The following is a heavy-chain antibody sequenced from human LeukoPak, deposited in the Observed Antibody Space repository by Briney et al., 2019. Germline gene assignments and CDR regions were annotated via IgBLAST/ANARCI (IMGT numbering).Heavy chain of an antibody. J-gene: IGHJ6*02. CDR1: GYTFTGYY. Sequence: ASVKVSCKASGYTFTGYYIHWVRQAPGQGLEWMGWINPNSGGTNYAQKFQGRVTMTRDTSISTAYMELSRLRSDDTAVYYCARAGYCSSTSCYGYSYYGMDVWGQGTTVTVSS. V-gene: IGHV1-2*02. D-gene: IGHD2-2*01. CDR2: INPNSGGT. CDR3: ARAGYCSSTSCYGYSYYGMDV.